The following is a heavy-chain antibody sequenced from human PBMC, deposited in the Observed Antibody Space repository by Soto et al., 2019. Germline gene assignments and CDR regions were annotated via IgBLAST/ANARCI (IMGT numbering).Heavy chain of an antibody. CDR3: TRGYGDLFRQLYGMDV. CDR1: GFTFSSSA. Sequence: GGSLRLSCAASGFTFSSSAMHWVRQASGKGLEWVGRIRSKANSYATAYAASVKGRFTISRDDSKNTAYLQMNSLKTEDTAVYYCTRGYGDLFRQLYGMDVWGQGTTVTVSS. CDR2: IRSKANSYAT. D-gene: IGHD5-18*01. J-gene: IGHJ6*02. V-gene: IGHV3-73*01.